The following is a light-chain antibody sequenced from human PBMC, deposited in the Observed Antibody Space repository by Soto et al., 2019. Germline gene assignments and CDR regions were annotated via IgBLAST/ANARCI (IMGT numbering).Light chain of an antibody. CDR1: QTVISY. CDR3: QPPHRRPLT. CDR2: VGS. J-gene: IGKJ4*01. Sequence: DIQMTQSPSSLSASVGDRVTITCRAGQTVISYLHWYQQKQGKAPKLLIYVGSYLHSGVPSRFSGSGSGTEFTLTITNLQPEDSATYYCQPPHRRPLTFGGGTKVAI. V-gene: IGKV1-39*01.